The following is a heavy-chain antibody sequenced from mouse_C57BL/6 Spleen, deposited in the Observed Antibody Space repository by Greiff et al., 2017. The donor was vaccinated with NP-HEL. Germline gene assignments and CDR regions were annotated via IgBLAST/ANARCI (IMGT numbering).Heavy chain of an antibody. CDR1: GFNIKDDY. Sequence: EVQLVESGAELVRPGASVKLSCTASGFNIKDDYMHWVKQRPEQGLEWIGWIDPENGDTEYASKFQGKATITADTSSNTAYLQLSSLTSEDTAVYYCTTYGNYAWGQGTTLTVSS. CDR3: TTYGNYA. CDR2: IDPENGDT. D-gene: IGHD2-1*01. V-gene: IGHV14-4*01. J-gene: IGHJ2*01.